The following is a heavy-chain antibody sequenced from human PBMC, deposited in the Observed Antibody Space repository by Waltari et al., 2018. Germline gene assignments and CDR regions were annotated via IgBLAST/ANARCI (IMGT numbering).Heavy chain of an antibody. CDR1: GYSISSGYF. V-gene: IGHV4-38-2*02. Sequence: QVQLQESGPGLVKPSETLSLTCAVSGYSISSGYFWGWIRQPPGKGLEWIGSFYHTGSTYYNPSLKSRVTISVDMSKNQFSLELTSVTAADTAVYYCARDRRHTIFGVVSLFDYWGQGALVTVSS. J-gene: IGHJ4*02. CDR3: ARDRRHTIFGVVSLFDY. CDR2: FYHTGST. D-gene: IGHD3-3*01.